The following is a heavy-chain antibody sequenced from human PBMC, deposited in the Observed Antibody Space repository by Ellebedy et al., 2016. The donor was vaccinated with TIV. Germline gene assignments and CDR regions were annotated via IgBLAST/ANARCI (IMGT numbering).Heavy chain of an antibody. D-gene: IGHD6-19*01. Sequence: ASVKVSCKASGYIFTGYYMHWVRQAPGQGLEWMAWINPNSGGTKYAQQFQGRVTLTRDTSINTAYTELSSLRSDDTAVYYCTRGFSIAVAGNWFDPWGQGTLVTVSS. CDR3: TRGFSIAVAGNWFDP. V-gene: IGHV1-2*02. J-gene: IGHJ5*02. CDR1: GYIFTGYY. CDR2: INPNSGGT.